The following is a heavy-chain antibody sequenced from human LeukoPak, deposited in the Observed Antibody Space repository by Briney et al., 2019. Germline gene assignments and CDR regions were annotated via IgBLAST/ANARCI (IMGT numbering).Heavy chain of an antibody. CDR1: GFTFSSYS. D-gene: IGHD6-19*01. CDR2: ISSSSSYI. V-gene: IGHV3-21*04. J-gene: IGHJ4*02. CDR3: AKEVSSGWYPPYYFDY. Sequence: TGGSLRLSCAASGFTFSSYSMNWVRQAPGKGLEWVSSISSSSSYIYYADSVKGRFTISRDNSKNTLYLQMNSLRAEDTAVYYCAKEVSSGWYPPYYFDYWGQGTLVTVSS.